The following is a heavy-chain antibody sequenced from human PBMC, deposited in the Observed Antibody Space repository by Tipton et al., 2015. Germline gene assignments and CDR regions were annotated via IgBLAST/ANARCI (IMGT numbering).Heavy chain of an antibody. V-gene: IGHV4-61*01. CDR2: ISYTDGA. CDR3: ARDLEHGMDV. CDR1: GGSVTSGSYY. D-gene: IGHD5-24*01. Sequence: GLVKPSENLSLTCTVSGGSVTSGSYYWSWIRQPPGKGLEWIGYISYTDGAHYNPALESRVTISVDTSKNQFSLTLNSVAAADTAVYYCARDLEHGMDVWGHGTTVTVSS. J-gene: IGHJ6*02.